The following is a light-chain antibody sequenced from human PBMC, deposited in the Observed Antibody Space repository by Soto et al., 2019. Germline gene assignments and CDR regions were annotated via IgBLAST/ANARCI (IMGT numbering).Light chain of an antibody. V-gene: IGKV1-5*02. Sequence: DIQMTQSPSTLSASEGARVPILSRPSKRISSGWAWYQQKPGKAPKLLIYDASSLESGVPSRFSGSGSGTEFTLTISSLQPDDFATYYCQQYNSYSTWTFGQGTKVEIK. J-gene: IGKJ1*01. CDR3: QQYNSYSTWT. CDR1: KRISSG. CDR2: DAS.